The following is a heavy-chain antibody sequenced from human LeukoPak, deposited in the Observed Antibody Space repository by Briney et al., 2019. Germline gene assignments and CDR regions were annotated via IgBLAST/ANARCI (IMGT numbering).Heavy chain of an antibody. CDR2: ISYDETNK. CDR1: GLSFSSYA. D-gene: IGHD3-10*01. Sequence: GRSRRLSCAASGLSFSSYAMHWVRQAPGKGLEWVAVISYDETNKYYADSVKGRFTISRDNSQNILYLQMNSLRAEDTAVYYCARGDHIIMIRGQDFWGQGTLVTVSS. CDR3: ARGDHIIMIRGQDF. J-gene: IGHJ4*02. V-gene: IGHV3-30-3*01.